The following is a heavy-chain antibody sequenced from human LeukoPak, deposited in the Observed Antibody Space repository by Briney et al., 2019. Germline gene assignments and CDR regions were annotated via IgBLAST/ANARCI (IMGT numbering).Heavy chain of an antibody. J-gene: IGHJ4*02. CDR1: GFTFGSYS. V-gene: IGHV3-21*01. CDR2: ISSSSSYI. CDR3: ARAPALQFPLDY. Sequence: PGGSLRLSCAASGFTFGSYSMNWVRQAPGKGLEWVSSISSSSSYIYYADSVKGRFTISRDNAKNSLYLQMNSLRAEDTAVYYCARAPALQFPLDYWGQGTLVTVSS.